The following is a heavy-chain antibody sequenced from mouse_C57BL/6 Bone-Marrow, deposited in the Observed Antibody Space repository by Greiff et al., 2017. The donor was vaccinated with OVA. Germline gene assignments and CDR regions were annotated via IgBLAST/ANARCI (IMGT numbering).Heavy chain of an antibody. CDR1: GYTFTDYY. V-gene: IGHV1-76*01. Sequence: QVHVKQSGAELVRPGASVKLSCKASGYTFTDYYINWVKQRPGQGLEWIARIYPGSGNTYYNEKFKGKATLTAEKSSSTAYMQLSSLTSEDSAVYFCAIYYGNPYYFDYWGQGTTLTVSS. D-gene: IGHD2-1*01. CDR3: AIYYGNPYYFDY. J-gene: IGHJ2*01. CDR2: IYPGSGNT.